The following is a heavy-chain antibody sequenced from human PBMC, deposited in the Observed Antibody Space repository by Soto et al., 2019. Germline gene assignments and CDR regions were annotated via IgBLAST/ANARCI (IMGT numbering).Heavy chain of an antibody. D-gene: IGHD3-9*01. Sequence: GGSLRLSCAASGFTFSSYGMHWVRQAPGKGLEWVAVIWYDGSNKYYADSVKGRFTISRDNSKNTLYLQMNSLRAEDTAVYYCARDPPYYDILTAGDYFDYWGQGTLVTVSS. CDR2: IWYDGSNK. CDR3: ARDPPYYDILTAGDYFDY. CDR1: GFTFSSYG. J-gene: IGHJ4*02. V-gene: IGHV3-33*01.